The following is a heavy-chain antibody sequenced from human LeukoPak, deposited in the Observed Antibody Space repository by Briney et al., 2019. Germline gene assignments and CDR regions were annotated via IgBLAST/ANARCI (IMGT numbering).Heavy chain of an antibody. Sequence: GGSLRLSCAASGFTFSSYSMNWVRQAPGKGLEWVSSISSSSSYIYYADSVKGRFTISRDNAKNSLYLQMNSLRAEDTALYHCAREGYDILTGYGNWFDPWGQGTLVTVSS. CDR3: AREGYDILTGYGNWFDP. D-gene: IGHD3-9*01. CDR1: GFTFSSYS. J-gene: IGHJ5*02. V-gene: IGHV3-21*04. CDR2: ISSSSSYI.